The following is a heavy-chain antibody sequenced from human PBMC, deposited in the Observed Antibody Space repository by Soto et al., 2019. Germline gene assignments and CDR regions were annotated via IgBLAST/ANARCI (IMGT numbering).Heavy chain of an antibody. J-gene: IGHJ4*02. Sequence: QVQLQESGPGLVKPSQTLSLTCTVSGGSISSGGTGSYWTWIRQLPGKGLEWNGYIYYTGNTYHNPSLKSRPTISIDPSENQFSLKLTSVTAAATAVYFWASGHDAYKVRYWGQGTLVTVSS. D-gene: IGHD1-1*01. CDR3: ASGHDAYKVRY. CDR2: IYYTGNT. CDR1: GGSISSGGTGSY. V-gene: IGHV4-31*03.